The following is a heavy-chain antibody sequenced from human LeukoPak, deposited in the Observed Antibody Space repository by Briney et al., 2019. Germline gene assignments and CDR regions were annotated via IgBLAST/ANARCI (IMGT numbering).Heavy chain of an antibody. CDR3: ARDLSTMVRGVKNNWFDP. J-gene: IGHJ5*02. CDR1: GGTFSSYA. D-gene: IGHD3-10*01. CDR2: IIPIFGTA. V-gene: IGHV1-69*13. Sequence: ASVKVSCKASGGTFSSYAISWVRQAPGQGLEWMGGIIPIFGTANYAQKFQGRVTITADESTSTAYMELSSVRSEDTAVYYCARDLSTMVRGVKNNWFDPWGQGTLVTVSS.